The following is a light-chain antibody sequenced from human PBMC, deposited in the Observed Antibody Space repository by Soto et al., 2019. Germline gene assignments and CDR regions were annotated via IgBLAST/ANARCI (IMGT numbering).Light chain of an antibody. J-gene: IGKJ3*01. V-gene: IGKV3-20*01. CDR2: GAS. CDR3: QQYGSSPS. CDR1: QSVSSSY. Sequence: EIVLTQSPGILSLSPGERATLSCRASQSVSSSYLAWYQQKPGQAHRLLIYGASSRATGIPDRFSGSGSGTDFTLTISRLEPEDFAVYYCQQYGSSPSFGPGTKVDIK.